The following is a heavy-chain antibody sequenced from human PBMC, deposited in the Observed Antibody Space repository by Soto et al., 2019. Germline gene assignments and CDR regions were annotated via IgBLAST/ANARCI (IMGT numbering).Heavy chain of an antibody. Sequence: ASVKVSCKASGYTFTSYGISLVRQAPVQVLELIGWMIAYDCNTNYSQKLQGRVTMATYASTITSYIELMILVSDYTSVYYCARVYRSSSRYFDYWGQGTLVTVSS. CDR1: GYTFTSYG. CDR3: ARVYRSSSRYFDY. CDR2: MIAYDCNT. J-gene: IGHJ4*02. V-gene: IGHV1-18*01. D-gene: IGHD6-13*01.